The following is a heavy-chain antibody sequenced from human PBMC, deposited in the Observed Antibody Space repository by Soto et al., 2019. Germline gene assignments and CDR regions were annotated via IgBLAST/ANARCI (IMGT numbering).Heavy chain of an antibody. CDR1: GFTFSSYY. D-gene: IGHD6-13*01. CDR2: IGAAGDT. V-gene: IGHV3-13*01. J-gene: IGHJ4*02. Sequence: EVQLVESGGGLVQPGGSLRLSCAASGFTFSSYYMHWVRQVTGKGLEWVSGIGAAGDTYYPDSVKGRFTLSRENAKNSLYLQMKSRRAEDTAVYYCASGGWGSSWYEGGSRIDYWGQGTLVTVSS. CDR3: ASGGWGSSWYEGGSRIDY.